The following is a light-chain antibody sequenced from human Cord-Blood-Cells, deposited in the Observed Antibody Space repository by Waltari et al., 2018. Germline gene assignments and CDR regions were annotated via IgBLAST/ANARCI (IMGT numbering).Light chain of an antibody. J-gene: IGKJ2*01. Sequence: EIVLTQYPATLSLSPGERATPSCRASQSVSSYLAWYQQKPGQAPRLLIYDASNRATGIPARFSGSGSGTDFTLTISSLEPEDFAVYYCQQRSNWPPYTFGQGTKLEIK. CDR3: QQRSNWPPYT. CDR1: QSVSSY. CDR2: DAS. V-gene: IGKV3-11*01.